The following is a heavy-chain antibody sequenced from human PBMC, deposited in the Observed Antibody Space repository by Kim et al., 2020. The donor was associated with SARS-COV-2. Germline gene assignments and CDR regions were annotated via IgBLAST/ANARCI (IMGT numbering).Heavy chain of an antibody. V-gene: IGHV1-69*04. J-gene: IGHJ6*02. Sequence: SVKVSCKASGGTFSSYAISWVRQAPGQGLEWMGRIIPILGIANYAQKFQGRVTITADKSTSTAYMELSSLRSEDTAVYYCARAPQKVRGGRMDVWGQGTTVTVSS. CDR1: GGTFSSYA. CDR3: ARAPQKVRGGRMDV. D-gene: IGHD3-10*01. CDR2: IIPILGIA.